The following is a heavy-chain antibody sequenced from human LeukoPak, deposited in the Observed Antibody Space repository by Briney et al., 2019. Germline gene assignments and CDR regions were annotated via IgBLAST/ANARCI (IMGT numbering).Heavy chain of an antibody. J-gene: IGHJ3*02. V-gene: IGHV4-59*12. CDR1: GGSISTYY. CDR2: IYYSGTT. CDR3: ARDPYGVDAFDI. Sequence: SETLSLTCTVSGGSISTYYWNWIRQPPGKGLEWIGYIYYSGTTNYNPSLKSRVSMSVDTSKNQFSLKLSSVTAADTAVYYCARDPYGVDAFDIWGQGTMVTVSS. D-gene: IGHD4-17*01.